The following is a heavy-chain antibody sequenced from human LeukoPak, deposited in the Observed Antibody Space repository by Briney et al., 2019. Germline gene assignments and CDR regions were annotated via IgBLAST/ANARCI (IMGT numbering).Heavy chain of an antibody. CDR3: ERGNYPNGDLDY. Sequence: GASVKVSCKASEGTFSSYAISWVRQAPGQGLEWMGGIIPIFGTANYAQKCQGRVTFTTDESTSTAYMELSSLTSEATAVYYCERGNYPNGDLDYWGQGTTVTVSS. CDR2: IIPIFGTA. J-gene: IGHJ4*03. V-gene: IGHV1-69*05. CDR1: EGTFSSYA. D-gene: IGHD3-10*01.